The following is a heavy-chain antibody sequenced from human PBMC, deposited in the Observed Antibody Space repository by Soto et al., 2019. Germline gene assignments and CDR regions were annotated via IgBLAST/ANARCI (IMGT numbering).Heavy chain of an antibody. Sequence: GGSLRLSCTASGFTFGDYAMSWFRQAPGKGLEWVGFIRSKAYGGTTEYAGSGKGRFTISRDDSKSIAYLQMNSLKTEDTAVYYCTRDRPYSSSWYVDYYYMDVWGKGTTVTVSS. CDR1: GFTFGDYA. CDR2: IRSKAYGGTT. CDR3: TRDRPYSSSWYVDYYYMDV. D-gene: IGHD6-13*01. V-gene: IGHV3-49*03. J-gene: IGHJ6*03.